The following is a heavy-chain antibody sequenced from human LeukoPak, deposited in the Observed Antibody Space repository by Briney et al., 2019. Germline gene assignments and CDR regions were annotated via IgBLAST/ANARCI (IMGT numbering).Heavy chain of an antibody. Sequence: ASVTVSCKASGYTFTGYYMHWVRQAPGQGLEWMGWIIPIFGTANYAQKFQGRVTISADKSTSTAYMELSSLRSEDTAMYYCARDTDSSGYYYDYWGQGTLVTVSS. D-gene: IGHD3-22*01. J-gene: IGHJ4*02. V-gene: IGHV1-69*06. CDR2: IIPIFGTA. CDR1: GYTFTGYY. CDR3: ARDTDSSGYYYDY.